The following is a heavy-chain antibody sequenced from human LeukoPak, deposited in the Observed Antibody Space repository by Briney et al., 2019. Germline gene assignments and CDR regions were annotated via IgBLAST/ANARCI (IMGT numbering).Heavy chain of an antibody. Sequence: PGGSLRLSCAASGFTFDDYAMHWVRQAPGKGLEWVSLIGGDAGSTYYADFVRGRFSISRDNSKNSVFLQMNSLRTEDTAFYFCAKVIGYCSSTSCSLFDDAFDVWGQGTMVTVSS. CDR1: GFTFDDYA. J-gene: IGHJ3*01. CDR2: IGGDAGST. D-gene: IGHD2-2*03. V-gene: IGHV3-43*02. CDR3: AKVIGYCSSTSCSLFDDAFDV.